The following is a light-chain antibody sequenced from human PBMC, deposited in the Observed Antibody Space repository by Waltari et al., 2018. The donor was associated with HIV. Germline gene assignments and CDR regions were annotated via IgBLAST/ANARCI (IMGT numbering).Light chain of an antibody. Sequence: QSVLTPPPSASGTPGQRVTISCSGSSSNIGSNTVNWYQQLPGTAPRLLIYSSNQRPSGVSDRFSGSKSGTSASLDVSGLQSEDEADYYCATWDDSLNGPVFGGGTKLTVL. CDR2: SSN. J-gene: IGLJ2*01. CDR3: ATWDDSLNGPV. V-gene: IGLV1-44*01. CDR1: SSNIGSNT.